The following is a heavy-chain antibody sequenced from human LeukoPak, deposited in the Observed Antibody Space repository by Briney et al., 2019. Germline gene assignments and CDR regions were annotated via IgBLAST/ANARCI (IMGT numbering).Heavy chain of an antibody. D-gene: IGHD1-26*01. CDR3: AKDRNSGSYYGLFGAFDI. J-gene: IGHJ3*02. CDR1: GFTFSSYG. V-gene: IGHV3-30*18. Sequence: GGSLRLSCAASGFTFSSYGMHWVRPAPGKGLEWVAVISYDGSNKYYADSVKGRFTIVRDNYKNTLYLQMNSLRAEDTAVYYCAKDRNSGSYYGLFGAFDIWGQGTMVTVSS. CDR2: ISYDGSNK.